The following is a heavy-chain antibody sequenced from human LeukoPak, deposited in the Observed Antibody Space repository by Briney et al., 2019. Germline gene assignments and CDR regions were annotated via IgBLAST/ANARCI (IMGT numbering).Heavy chain of an antibody. CDR1: GGSISSSSYY. Sequence: SETLSLTCTVSGGSISSSSYYWGWIRQPPGKGLEWIGSIYYSGSTYYNPSLKSRVTISVDTSKNQFSLKLSFVTAADTAVYYCASDLQTYFDYWGQGTLVTVSS. J-gene: IGHJ4*02. CDR3: ASDLQTYFDY. CDR2: IYYSGST. V-gene: IGHV4-39*07.